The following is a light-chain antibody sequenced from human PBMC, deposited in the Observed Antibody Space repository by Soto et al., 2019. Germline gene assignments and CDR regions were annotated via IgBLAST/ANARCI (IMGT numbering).Light chain of an antibody. CDR3: GSWDSSVSAYV. CDR2: DDD. Sequence: QSVLTQPPSVSAAPGQKVTISCSGSSSNIGGNSVSWYQQLPGTAPKLLIYDDDKRPSGIPDRFSGSKSGTSATLGITGFQTGDEADYYGGSWDSSVSAYVFTTGTKGTVL. CDR1: SSNIGGNS. J-gene: IGLJ1*01. V-gene: IGLV1-51*01.